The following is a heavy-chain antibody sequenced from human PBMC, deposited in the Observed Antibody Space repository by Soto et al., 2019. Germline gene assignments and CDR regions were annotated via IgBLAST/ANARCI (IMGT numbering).Heavy chain of an antibody. CDR1: GFTFSSYS. Sequence: PGGSLRLSCAASGFTFSSYSMNWVRQAPGKGLEWVSSISSSSSYIYYADSVKGRFTISRDNAKNSLYLQMNSLRAEDTAVYYCATLTRVVVVAATTRKSPLAHYGTDVWGQGTTVTVSS. CDR2: ISSSSSYI. V-gene: IGHV3-21*01. CDR3: ATLTRVVVVAATTRKSPLAHYGTDV. D-gene: IGHD2-15*01. J-gene: IGHJ6*02.